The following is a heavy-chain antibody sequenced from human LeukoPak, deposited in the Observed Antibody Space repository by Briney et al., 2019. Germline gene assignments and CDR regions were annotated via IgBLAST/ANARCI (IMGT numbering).Heavy chain of an antibody. CDR2: INTNTGNP. Sequence: ASVKVSCKASGYSLTRFGMNSVRQAPAQGLEWLGWINTNTGNPTYGRGLTGRFVLSMDTPVSTAYLQISSLRAEDTAVYYCATRYRGSHFYHRVVWGKGTTVIVSS. V-gene: IGHV7-4-1*02. CDR1: GYSLTRFG. D-gene: IGHD1-26*01. CDR3: ATRYRGSHFYHRVV. J-gene: IGHJ6*03.